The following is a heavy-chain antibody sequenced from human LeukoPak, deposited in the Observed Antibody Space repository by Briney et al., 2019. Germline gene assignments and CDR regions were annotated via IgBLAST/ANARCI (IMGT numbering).Heavy chain of an antibody. Sequence: SETLSLTCTVSGGSISSYYWSWIRQPPGKGLEWIGYIYYSGSTNYNPSLKSRVTISVDTSKNQFSLKLNSVTAADTAVYYCARGTSSWYSDYWGQGTLVTVSS. J-gene: IGHJ4*02. CDR2: IYYSGST. CDR3: ARGTSSWYSDY. V-gene: IGHV4-59*01. CDR1: GGSISSYY. D-gene: IGHD6-13*01.